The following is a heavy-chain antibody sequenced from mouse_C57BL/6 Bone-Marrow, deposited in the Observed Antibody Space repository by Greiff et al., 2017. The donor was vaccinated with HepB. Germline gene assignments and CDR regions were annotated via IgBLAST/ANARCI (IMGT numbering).Heavy chain of an antibody. D-gene: IGHD2-4*01. Sequence: EVKVEESGGGLVQPGESLKLSCESNEYEFPSHDMSWVRKTPEKRLELVAAINSDGGSTYYPDTMERRFIISRDNTKKTLYLQMSSLRSEDTALYYCARRYYDYGRRDWCAMDYWGQGTSVTVSS. CDR3: ARRYYDYGRRDWCAMDY. CDR2: INSDGGST. CDR1: EYEFPSHD. J-gene: IGHJ4*01. V-gene: IGHV5-2*03.